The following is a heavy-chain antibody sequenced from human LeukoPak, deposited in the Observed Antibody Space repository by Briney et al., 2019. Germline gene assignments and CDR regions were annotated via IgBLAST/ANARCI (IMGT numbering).Heavy chain of an antibody. CDR2: ISGSGDST. D-gene: IGHD2-15*01. CDR3: AKGGVVHAFDI. Sequence: GGSLRLSCAASGFTFSTYAMSRVRQAPGKGLEWVSAISGSGDSTYYADSVKGRFTISRDNSKNTLYLQMNSLRAEDTAVYYCAKGGVVHAFDIWGQGTMVTVSS. J-gene: IGHJ3*02. CDR1: GFTFSTYA. V-gene: IGHV3-23*01.